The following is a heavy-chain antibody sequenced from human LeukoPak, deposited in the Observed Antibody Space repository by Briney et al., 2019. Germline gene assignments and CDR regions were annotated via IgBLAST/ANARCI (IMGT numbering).Heavy chain of an antibody. CDR1: GYTFTGYY. J-gene: IGHJ4*02. D-gene: IGHD2/OR15-2a*01. Sequence: GASVKVSCKASGYTFTGYYMHWVRQAPGQGLEWMGGIIPTFGTANYAQKFQGRVTITADESTSTAYMELSSLRSEDTAVYYCARDPLGSTTFYYFDYWGQGTLVTVSS. CDR2: IIPTFGTA. CDR3: ARDPLGSTTFYYFDY. V-gene: IGHV1-69*13.